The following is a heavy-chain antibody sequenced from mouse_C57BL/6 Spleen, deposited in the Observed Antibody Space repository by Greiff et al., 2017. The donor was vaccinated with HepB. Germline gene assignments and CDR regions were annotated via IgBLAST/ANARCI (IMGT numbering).Heavy chain of an antibody. Sequence: EVMLVESGGGLVQPKGSLKLSCAASGFSFNTYAMNWVRQAPGKGLDWVARIRSKSNNYATYYADSVKDRFTISRDDSESMLYLQMNNLKTEDTAMYYCVRHLASYDYDGFAYWGQGTLVTVSA. CDR1: GFSFNTYA. J-gene: IGHJ3*01. CDR2: IRSKSNNYAT. V-gene: IGHV10-1*01. CDR3: VRHLASYDYDGFAY. D-gene: IGHD2-4*01.